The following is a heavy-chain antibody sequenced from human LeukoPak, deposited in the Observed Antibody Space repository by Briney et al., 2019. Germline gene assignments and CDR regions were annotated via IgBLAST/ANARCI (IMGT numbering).Heavy chain of an antibody. CDR3: ARDYGGSSPFDY. Sequence: GGPLRLSCAASGFTFSSYAMHWVRQAPGKGLDGVAVISSYGSNKYYAGSMKGRFTISRDNSKNTLYLQMNSLRGEDAAVYYCARDYGGSSPFDYWGQGTLVTVSS. J-gene: IGHJ4*02. V-gene: IGHV3-30*04. D-gene: IGHD4-23*01. CDR2: ISSYGSNK. CDR1: GFTFSSYA.